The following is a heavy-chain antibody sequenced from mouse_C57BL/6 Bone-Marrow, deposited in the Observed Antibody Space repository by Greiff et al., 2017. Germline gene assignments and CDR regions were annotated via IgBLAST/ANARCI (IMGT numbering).Heavy chain of an antibody. V-gene: IGHV5-4*03. CDR2: ISDGGSYT. J-gene: IGHJ2*01. CDR3: ARRYYYGSYYFDY. CDR1: GFTFSSYA. Sequence: EVKLVESGGGLVKPGGSLTLSCAASGFTFSSYAMSWVRQTPEKRLEWVATISDGGSYTYYPDNVKGRFTISRDNAKNNLYLQMSHLKSEDTAMYYWARRYYYGSYYFDYWGQGTTLTVSS. D-gene: IGHD1-1*01.